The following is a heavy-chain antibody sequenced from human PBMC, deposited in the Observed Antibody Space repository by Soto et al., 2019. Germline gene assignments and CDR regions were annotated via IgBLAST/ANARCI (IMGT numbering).Heavy chain of an antibody. CDR3: ARAPGPFFDY. J-gene: IGHJ4*02. CDR2: ISAYNGNT. CDR1: GYTFTSSG. V-gene: IGHV1-18*01. Sequence: GASVKVFCKASGYTFTSSGVSGVRQAPGQGLEWMGWISAYNGNTNYAQKLQGRVTMTTDTSTSTAYMELRSLRSDDTAVYYCARAPGPFFDYWGQGTLVTVSS.